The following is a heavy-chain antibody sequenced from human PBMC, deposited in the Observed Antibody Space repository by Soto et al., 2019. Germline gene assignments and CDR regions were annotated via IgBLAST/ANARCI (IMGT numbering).Heavy chain of an antibody. J-gene: IGHJ6*02. D-gene: IGHD6-13*01. CDR1: GYTFTSYG. CDR3: ARDRDPSSSRYYYYGMDV. CDR2: ISAYNGNT. Sequence: QVQLVQSGAEVKKPGASVKVSCKASGYTFTSYGISWVRQAPGQGLEWMGWISAYNGNTNYAQKLQGRVTMTTDTSTSIAYMELRSLRSDDTAVYYCARDRDPSSSRYYYYGMDVWGQGTTVTVSS. V-gene: IGHV1-18*01.